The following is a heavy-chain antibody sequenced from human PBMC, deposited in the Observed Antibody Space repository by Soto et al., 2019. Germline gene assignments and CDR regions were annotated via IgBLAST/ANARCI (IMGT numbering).Heavy chain of an antibody. CDR3: ARLVGYSSGYYTGDY. D-gene: IGHD3-22*01. Sequence: PSVKVSCKASGYTFTGYCMHWVRQAPGQGLEWMGRINPNSGGTNYAQKIQGRVTMNRDTSISTAYMEMSRLRSDDTSVYYFARLVGYSSGYYTGDYWGQGTLVTVSS. CDR1: GYTFTGYC. CDR2: INPNSGGT. J-gene: IGHJ4*02. V-gene: IGHV1-2*02.